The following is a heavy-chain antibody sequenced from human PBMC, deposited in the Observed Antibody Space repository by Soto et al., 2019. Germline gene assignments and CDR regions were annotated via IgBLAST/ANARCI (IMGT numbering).Heavy chain of an antibody. V-gene: IGHV3-11*01. CDR2: ISGSGSAS. CDR1: GFTFRDYY. CDR3: ARAYGSGNYYYYYYMDV. Sequence: GGSLRLSCAASGFTFRDYYMTWIRQAPGKGLEWVSYISGSGSASYYADSVNGRFTISRDNARNSLYLQMNSLRADDTAVYYCARAYGSGNYYYYYYMDVWGKGTTVTVSS. D-gene: IGHD3-10*01. J-gene: IGHJ6*03.